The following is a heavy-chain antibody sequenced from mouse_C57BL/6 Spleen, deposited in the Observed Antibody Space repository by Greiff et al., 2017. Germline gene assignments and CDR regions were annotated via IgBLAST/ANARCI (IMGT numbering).Heavy chain of an antibody. CDR1: GYTFTSYG. J-gene: IGHJ4*01. Sequence: VQGVESGAELARPGASVKLSCKASGYTFTSYGISWVKQRTGQGLEWIGEIYPRSGNTYYNEKFKGKATLTADKSSSTAYMELRSLTSEDSAVYFCARGFITTVVDYAMDYWGQGTSVTVSS. CDR3: ARGFITTVVDYAMDY. V-gene: IGHV1-81*01. CDR2: IYPRSGNT. D-gene: IGHD1-1*01.